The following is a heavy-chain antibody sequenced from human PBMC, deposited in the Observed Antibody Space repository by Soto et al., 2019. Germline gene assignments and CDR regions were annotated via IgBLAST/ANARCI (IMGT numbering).Heavy chain of an antibody. V-gene: IGHV1-69*06. D-gene: IGHD6-13*01. CDR1: GGTFSSYA. Sequence: SVKVSCKASGGTFSSYAISWVRQAPGQGLEWMGGIIPIFGTANYAQKFQGRVTITADKSTSTAYMELSSLRSEDTAVYYCARTSAGVGSYYYGMDVWGQGTTVTVSS. CDR3: ARTSAGVGSYYYGMDV. J-gene: IGHJ6*02. CDR2: IIPIFGTA.